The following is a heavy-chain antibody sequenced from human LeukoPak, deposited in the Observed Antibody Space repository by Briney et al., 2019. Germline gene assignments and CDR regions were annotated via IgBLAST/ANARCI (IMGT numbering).Heavy chain of an antibody. V-gene: IGHV3-15*01. CDR2: IKSKTDDGTT. CDR3: TTDDYFDY. Sequence: PGGSLRHSCSASGFTFSNAWMSWVRQAPGRGLEWVGRIKSKTDDGTTDYAAPVKGRFTISRDDSKNTLYLQMNSLKTEDTAVYYCTTDDYFDYWGQGTLVTVSS. CDR1: GFTFSNAW. J-gene: IGHJ4*02.